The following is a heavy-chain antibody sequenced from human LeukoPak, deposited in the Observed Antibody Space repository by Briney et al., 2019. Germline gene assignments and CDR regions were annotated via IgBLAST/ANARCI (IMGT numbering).Heavy chain of an antibody. CDR2: ISPSGGST. CDR1: GGTFNSYA. J-gene: IGHJ5*02. V-gene: IGHV1-46*02. CDR3: ARDNSVRDGAWWFNP. D-gene: IGHD5-24*01. Sequence: ASVKVSCKASGGTFNSYAISWVRQAPGQGPEWMGVISPSGGSTTYAQKFQGRVTLTRDMSTSTDYLELSSLRSEDTAVYYCARDNSVRDGAWWFNPWGQGTLVTVSS.